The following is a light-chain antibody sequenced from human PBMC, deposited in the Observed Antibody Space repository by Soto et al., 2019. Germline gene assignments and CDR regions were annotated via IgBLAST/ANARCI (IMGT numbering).Light chain of an antibody. CDR3: CSYANIMTWV. J-gene: IGLJ3*02. CDR2: EVS. Sequence: QSVLTQPASVSGSPGQSITISCTGTSSDVGGYKYVSWYQQHPGKAPKLMIYEVSKRPSGVSNRFSGSKSGNTASLTISGLQAEDEADYYCCSYANIMTWVFGGGTQLTVL. V-gene: IGLV2-14*01. CDR1: SSDVGGYKY.